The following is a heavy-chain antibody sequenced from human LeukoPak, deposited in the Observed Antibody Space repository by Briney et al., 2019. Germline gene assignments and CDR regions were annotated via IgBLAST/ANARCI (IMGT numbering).Heavy chain of an antibody. V-gene: IGHV1-18*01. CDR2: ISAYNGNT. CDR3: VREGGSSGYYFFHY. J-gene: IGHJ4*02. CDR1: GYTFTTYG. D-gene: IGHD3-22*01. Sequence: ASVKVSFKASGYTFTTYGLSWVRQAPGQGLEWMGWISAYNGNTNYAQKLQGRVTMTTDTSTTTAYMELRSLRSDDTAVYYCVREGGSSGYYFFHYWGQGTLVTVSS.